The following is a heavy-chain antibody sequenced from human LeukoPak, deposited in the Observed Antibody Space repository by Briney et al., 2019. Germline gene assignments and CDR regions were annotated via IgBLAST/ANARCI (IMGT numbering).Heavy chain of an antibody. Sequence: GGSLRLSCAASGFTFSSYSMNWVRQAPGKGLEWVSSISSSSSSYIYYADSVKGRFTISRDNAKNSLYLQMNSLRAEDTAVYYCARVGATLIVVVPAAIDDAFDIWGQGTMVTVSS. CDR3: ARVGATLIVVVPAAIDDAFDI. CDR1: GFTFSSYS. D-gene: IGHD2-2*02. CDR2: ISSSSSSYI. J-gene: IGHJ3*02. V-gene: IGHV3-21*01.